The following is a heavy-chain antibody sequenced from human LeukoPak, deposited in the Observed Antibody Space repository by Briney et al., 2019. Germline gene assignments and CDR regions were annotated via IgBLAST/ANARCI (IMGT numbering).Heavy chain of an antibody. D-gene: IGHD6-19*01. CDR1: GFTVSSNY. Sequence: PGGSLRLSCAASGFTVSSNYMSWVRQAPGKGLEWVSSISSSSSYIYYADSVKGRFTISRDNAKNSLYLQMNSLRAEDTAVYYCARDFSSGWSADYYYYYYYMDVWGKGTTVTISS. CDR3: ARDFSSGWSADYYYYYYYMDV. CDR2: ISSSSSYI. V-gene: IGHV3-21*01. J-gene: IGHJ6*03.